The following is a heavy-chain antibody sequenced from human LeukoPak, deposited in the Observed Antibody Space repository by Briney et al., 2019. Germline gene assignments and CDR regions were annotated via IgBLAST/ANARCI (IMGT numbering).Heavy chain of an antibody. CDR1: GFTFTNAW. J-gene: IGHJ4*02. D-gene: IGHD3-10*01. CDR2: IKTKTDGGTT. Sequence: GGSLRLSCAASGFTFTNAWMIWVRQAPGKGLEWFGHIKTKTDGGTTDYAAPVKGRFTISRDDSKSTLYLQMNSQKIEDTAVYYCTTPGYYYALHWGQGTLVTVSS. V-gene: IGHV3-15*01. CDR3: TTPGYYYALH.